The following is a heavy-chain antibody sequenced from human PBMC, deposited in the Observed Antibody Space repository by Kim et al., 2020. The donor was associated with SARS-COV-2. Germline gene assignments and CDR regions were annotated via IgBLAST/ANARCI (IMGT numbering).Heavy chain of an antibody. CDR1: GFTFSDYY. J-gene: IGHJ4*02. CDR2: ISSSGSTI. CDR3: ARETYYDSSGYYLDY. Sequence: GGSLRLSCAASGFTFSDYYMSWIRQAPGKGLEWVSYISSSGSTIYYADSVKGRFTISRDNAKNSLYLQMNSLRAEDTAVYYCARETYYDSSGYYLDYWGQGTLVTVSS. V-gene: IGHV3-11*01. D-gene: IGHD3-22*01.